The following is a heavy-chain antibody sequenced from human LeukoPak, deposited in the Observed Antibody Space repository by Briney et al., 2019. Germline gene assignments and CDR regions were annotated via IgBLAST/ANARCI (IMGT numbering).Heavy chain of an antibody. Sequence: GGSLRLSCAASGFTFSSYWMSWVRQAPGKGLEWVANIKQDGSEKYYVDSVKGRFTISRDNAKNPLYLQMNSLRAEDTAVYYCAREIYDQALDYWGQGTLVTASS. CDR1: GFTFSSYW. J-gene: IGHJ4*02. V-gene: IGHV3-7*04. CDR3: AREIYDQALDY. CDR2: IKQDGSEK. D-gene: IGHD3-16*01.